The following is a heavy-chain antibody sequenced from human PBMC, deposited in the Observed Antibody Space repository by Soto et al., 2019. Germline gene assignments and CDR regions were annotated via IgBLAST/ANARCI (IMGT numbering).Heavy chain of an antibody. CDR3: AHGSCSSADCYPNPYLDY. CDR1: GFSLSTTAEG. Sequence: QITLKESGTTLVKPTQTLTLTCTFSGFSLSTTAEGVGWIRQPPGKALEWLALIYWDDDERYSPSLKSRLPITKDTSKNQVVLTMTNVDPVDTATYYCAHGSCSSADCYPNPYLDYWGQGILVTVSS. V-gene: IGHV2-5*02. J-gene: IGHJ4*02. D-gene: IGHD2-2*01. CDR2: IYWDDDE.